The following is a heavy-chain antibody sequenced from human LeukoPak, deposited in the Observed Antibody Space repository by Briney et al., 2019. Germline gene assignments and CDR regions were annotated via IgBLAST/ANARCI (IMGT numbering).Heavy chain of an antibody. CDR1: GGSISSGGYS. J-gene: IGHJ4*02. V-gene: IGHV4-30-4*07. CDR2: IYYSGST. D-gene: IGHD6-13*01. CDR3: ARARAAAGIEIDY. Sequence: PSQTLSLTCAVSGGSISSGGYSWSWIRQPPGKGLEWIGYIYYSGSTNYNPSLKSRVTISVDKSKNQFSLKLSSVTAADTAVYYCARARAAAGIEIDYWGQGTLVTVSS.